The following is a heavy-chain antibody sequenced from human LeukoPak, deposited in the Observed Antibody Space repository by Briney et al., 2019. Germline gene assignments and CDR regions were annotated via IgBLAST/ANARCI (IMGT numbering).Heavy chain of an antibody. CDR2: IWYDGSNK. CDR3: ARDLYYAGFDI. V-gene: IGHV3-33*01. CDR1: GFSFSIYG. Sequence: PGRSLRLSCAASGFSFSIYGMHWVRQAPGKGLEWVAVIWYDGSNKYYADPVKGRFTISRDNSKNTLDLQMDSLRAEDTAVYYCARDLYYAGFDIWGQGTMVTVFS. J-gene: IGHJ3*02. D-gene: IGHD3-3*01.